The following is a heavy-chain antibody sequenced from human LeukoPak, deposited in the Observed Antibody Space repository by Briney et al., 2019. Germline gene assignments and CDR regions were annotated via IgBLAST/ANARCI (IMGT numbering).Heavy chain of an antibody. J-gene: IGHJ4*02. CDR2: IVGIGFST. Sequence: GGSLRLSCAASGFTFSSYAMSWVRQAPGKGLEWVSTIVGIGFSTYYADSVKGRFTISRDNSKNTLYLQMNSLRGEDTGVYYCARDPVPATARHFDYWGQGTLVTVSS. D-gene: IGHD1-1*01. V-gene: IGHV3-23*01. CDR1: GFTFSSYA. CDR3: ARDPVPATARHFDY.